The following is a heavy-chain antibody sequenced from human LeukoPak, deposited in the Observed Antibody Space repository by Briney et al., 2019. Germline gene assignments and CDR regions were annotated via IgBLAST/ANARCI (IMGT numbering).Heavy chain of an antibody. V-gene: IGHV3-53*01. CDR3: ARRAGSYSHSYDY. D-gene: IGHD2-15*01. CDR2: IYSGGST. Sequence: GGSLRLSCAASELTLSDNYMSWIRQAPGRGLEWVSFIYSGGSTYYADSVRGRFIISRDTSKNTLYLQMNSLRAEDTAIYYCARRAGSYSHSYDYWGQGTLVTVSS. CDR1: ELTLSDNY. J-gene: IGHJ4*02.